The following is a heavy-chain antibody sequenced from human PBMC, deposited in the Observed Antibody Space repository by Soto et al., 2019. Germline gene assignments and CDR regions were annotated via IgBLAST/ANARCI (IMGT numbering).Heavy chain of an antibody. CDR2: INAGNGNT. CDR3: ARRGNGYRGSHGYFDY. D-gene: IGHD1-26*01. J-gene: IGHJ4*02. V-gene: IGHV1-3*01. Sequence: ASVKVSCKASGYTFTSYAMHWVRQAPGQRLEWMGWINAGNGNTKYSPKFQGRVTITRDTSASTAYMELSSLRSEDTAVYYCARRGNGYRGSHGYFDYWGQGTLVTVSS. CDR1: GYTFTSYA.